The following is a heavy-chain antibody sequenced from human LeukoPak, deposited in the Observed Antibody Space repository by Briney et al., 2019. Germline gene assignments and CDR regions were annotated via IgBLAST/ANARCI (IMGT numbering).Heavy chain of an antibody. D-gene: IGHD6-13*01. V-gene: IGHV1-46*01. CDR3: ARDLPQLDAFDI. J-gene: IGHJ3*02. CDR2: INPSGSST. CDR1: GYIFTNHY. Sequence: ASVKASCKASGYIFTNHYMHWVRQAPGQGLEWMGLINPSGSSTLYAEKFRGRIIMTRDMSTTTDYMELSSLRSEDTAVYYCARDLPQLDAFDIWGQGTMDTVSS.